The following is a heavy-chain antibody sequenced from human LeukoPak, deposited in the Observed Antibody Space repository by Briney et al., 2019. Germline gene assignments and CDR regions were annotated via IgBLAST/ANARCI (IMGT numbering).Heavy chain of an antibody. CDR1: GGTFSSYA. D-gene: IGHD1-1*01. CDR3: AREVQLERLGFGKEGSAFDY. CDR2: IIPIFGTA. V-gene: IGHV1-69*13. J-gene: IGHJ4*02. Sequence: SVKVSCKASGGTFSSYAISWVRQAPGQGLEWMGGIIPIFGTANYAQKFQGRVTITADESTSTAYMELSSLRSEDTAVYYCAREVQLERLGFGKEGSAFDYWGQGTLVTVSS.